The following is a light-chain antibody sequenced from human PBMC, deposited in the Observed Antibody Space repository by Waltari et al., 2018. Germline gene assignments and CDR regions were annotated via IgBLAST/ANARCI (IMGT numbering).Light chain of an antibody. CDR1: QSIGSY. Sequence: DIQMTQSPSSLSASVGDRVTITCRASQSIGSYLIWYQQKPGKAPNLLIYAASSLQSGVPSRFSGSGSGTDFTLTISTLHPEDFATYYCQQTYSMPQTFGQGTKLEI. CDR3: QQTYSMPQT. CDR2: AAS. V-gene: IGKV1-39*01. J-gene: IGKJ2*01.